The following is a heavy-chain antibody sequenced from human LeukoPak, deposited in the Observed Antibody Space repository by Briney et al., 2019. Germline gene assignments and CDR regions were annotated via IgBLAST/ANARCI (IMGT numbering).Heavy chain of an antibody. D-gene: IGHD1-7*01. CDR2: IRYDGSNK. Sequence: PGGSLRLSCAASGFTFSSYGMHWVRQAPGKGLEWVAFIRYDGSNKYYADSVKGRFTISRDNSKNTLYLQMNSLRAEDTAVYYCAKAENWNYMKTVYYYYYMDVWGKGTTVTVSS. CDR3: AKAENWNYMKTVYYYYYMDV. CDR1: GFTFSSYG. J-gene: IGHJ6*03. V-gene: IGHV3-30*02.